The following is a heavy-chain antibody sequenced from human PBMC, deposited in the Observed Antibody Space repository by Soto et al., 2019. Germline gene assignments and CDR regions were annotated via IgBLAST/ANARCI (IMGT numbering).Heavy chain of an antibody. D-gene: IGHD3-3*01. CDR3: AHRPGFSKSSDY. V-gene: IGHV2-5*02. J-gene: IGHJ4*02. Sequence: SGPTLVNPTQTITLTCTFSGFSLSTSGVGVGWIRQPPGKALEWLALSYWDDDKRFSSSLESWLAIAKYTAKNEVGRTMTHMDPQHTGTYYCAHRPGFSKSSDYWGQGALVTVSS. CDR1: GFSLSTSGVG. CDR2: SYWDDDK.